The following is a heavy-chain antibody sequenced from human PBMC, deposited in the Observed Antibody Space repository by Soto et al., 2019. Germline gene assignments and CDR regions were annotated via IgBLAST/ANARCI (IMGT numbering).Heavy chain of an antibody. J-gene: IGHJ4*02. Sequence: QVQLQESGPGLVKPSETLSLTCTASGGSISSYYWSWIRQPPGKGLEWIGYIYYSGSTNYNPSLKSRVTISVDTSKNQFSLKLSSVTAADTAVYYCARDHAAAGTSLWGQGTLVTVSS. V-gene: IGHV4-59*01. CDR1: GGSISSYY. CDR2: IYYSGST. D-gene: IGHD6-13*01. CDR3: ARDHAAAGTSL.